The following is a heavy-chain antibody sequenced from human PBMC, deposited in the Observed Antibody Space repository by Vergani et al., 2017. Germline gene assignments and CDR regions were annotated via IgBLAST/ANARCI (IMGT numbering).Heavy chain of an antibody. CDR1: GFTLSNYN. CDR3: AKHFRGWGIDY. V-gene: IGHV3-30*02. Sequence: QVQLVESGGGVVQRGGSLRLSCATSGFTLSNYNMQWIRQGPGKGLEFVAFIQFDGSNQYYADSVKGRFTLSRDFSKNTLYLQMNSLGTDDTATYYCAKHFRGWGIDYWGQGTQVSVSS. CDR2: IQFDGSNQ. J-gene: IGHJ4*02. D-gene: IGHD3-16*01.